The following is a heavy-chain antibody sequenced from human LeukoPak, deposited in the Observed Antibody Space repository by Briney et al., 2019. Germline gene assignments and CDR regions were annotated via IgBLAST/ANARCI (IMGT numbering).Heavy chain of an antibody. J-gene: IGHJ4*02. CDR2: INPNSGGT. CDR3: ARAYSGYEAFDY. Sequence: ASVTVSCKASGYTFTGYYMHWVRQAPGQGLEWMGWINPNSGGTKYAQKFQGRVTMTRDTSTVYMELSRLRSDDTAVYYCARAYSGYEAFDYWGQGTLVTVSS. CDR1: GYTFTGYY. D-gene: IGHD5-12*01. V-gene: IGHV1-2*02.